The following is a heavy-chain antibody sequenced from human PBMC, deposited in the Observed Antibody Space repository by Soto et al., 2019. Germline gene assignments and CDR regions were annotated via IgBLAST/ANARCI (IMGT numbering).Heavy chain of an antibody. CDR1: GYTFTGYY. V-gene: IGHV1-2*04. J-gene: IGHJ3*02. CDR2: INPNSGGT. D-gene: IGHD3-22*01. Sequence: QVQLVQSGAEVKKPGASVKVSCKASGYTFTGYYMHWVRQAPGQGLEWMGWINPNSGGTNYAQKFQGWVTMTRDTSISTAYMELSRLRSDDTAVYYCARDSCGYYSALDAFDIWGQGAMVTVSS. CDR3: ARDSCGYYSALDAFDI.